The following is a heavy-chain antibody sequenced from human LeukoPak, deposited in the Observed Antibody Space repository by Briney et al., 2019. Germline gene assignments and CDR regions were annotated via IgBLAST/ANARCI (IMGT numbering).Heavy chain of an antibody. CDR1: GGSISSSNW. V-gene: IGHV4-4*02. CDR3: VRYCSSTSCYVGTNTDWFDP. D-gene: IGHD2-2*01. Sequence: SGTLSLTCAVSGGSISSSNWWSWVRQPPGKGLEWIGEIYHSGSTNYNPSLKSRVTISVDKSKNQFSLKLSSETAADTAVYYCVRYCSSTSCYVGTNTDWFDPWGQGTLVTVSS. CDR2: IYHSGST. J-gene: IGHJ5*02.